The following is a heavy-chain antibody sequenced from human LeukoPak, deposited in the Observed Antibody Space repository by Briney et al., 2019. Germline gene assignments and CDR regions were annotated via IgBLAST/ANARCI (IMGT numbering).Heavy chain of an antibody. V-gene: IGHV1-69*13. CDR2: IIPIFGTA. J-gene: IGHJ4*02. CDR1: GGTFSSYA. CDR3: ANNWGSSHQFDY. Sequence: GASVKVSCKASGGTFSSYAISWVRQAPGQGLEWMGGIIPIFGTANYAQKFQGRVTITADESTSTAYMELSSLRSEDTAVYYCANNWGSSHQFDYWGQGTLVTVSS. D-gene: IGHD7-27*01.